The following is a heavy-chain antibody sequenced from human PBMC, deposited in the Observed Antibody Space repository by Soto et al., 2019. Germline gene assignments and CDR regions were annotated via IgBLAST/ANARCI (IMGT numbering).Heavy chain of an antibody. Sequence: SETLSLTCTVSGGSLSSYNYYWGWIRQPPGKGLEWIGSVYSSGSTYYNPSLKSRVTISVDTSKNQFSLKLSSVTAADTAVYYCATKRGIYGDYDWLDPWGQGTPVTV. D-gene: IGHD4-17*01. V-gene: IGHV4-39*01. J-gene: IGHJ5*02. CDR3: ATKRGIYGDYDWLDP. CDR1: GGSLSSYNYY. CDR2: VYSSGST.